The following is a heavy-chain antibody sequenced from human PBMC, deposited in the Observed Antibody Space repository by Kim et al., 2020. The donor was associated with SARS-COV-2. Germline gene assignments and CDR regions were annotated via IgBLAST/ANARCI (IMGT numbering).Heavy chain of an antibody. V-gene: IGHV4-39*01. CDR1: GGSISSSSYY. CDR3: ARLRYYYDSSGYVFDY. J-gene: IGHJ4*02. Sequence: SETLSLTCTVSGGSISSSSYYWGWIRQPPGKGLEWIGSIYYSGSTYYNPSLKSRVTISVDTSKNQFSLKLSSVTAADTAVYYCARLRYYYDSSGYVFDYWGQGTLVTVSS. D-gene: IGHD3-22*01. CDR2: IYYSGST.